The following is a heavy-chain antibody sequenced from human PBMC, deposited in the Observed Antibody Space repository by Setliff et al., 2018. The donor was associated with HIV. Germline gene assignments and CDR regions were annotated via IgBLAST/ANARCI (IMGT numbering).Heavy chain of an antibody. CDR1: GYTFDTFG. J-gene: IGHJ4*02. D-gene: IGHD2-2*01. Sequence: GASVKVSCKASGYTFDTFGINWVRQAPGQGLEWMGWISAYNGNKNYAQKLQGRVTMTTDTSTSTAYMELRSLSSDDTAVYYCARRAYCSSTTCFDNWGQGTLVTVSS. CDR3: ARRAYCSSTTCFDN. CDR2: ISAYNGNK. V-gene: IGHV1-18*01.